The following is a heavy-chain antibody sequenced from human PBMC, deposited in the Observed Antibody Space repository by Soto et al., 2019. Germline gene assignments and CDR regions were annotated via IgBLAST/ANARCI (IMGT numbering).Heavy chain of an antibody. D-gene: IGHD3-22*01. CDR2: IKQDGSEK. CDR3: ESYYDSSGYYYYFDY. Sequence: GGSLRLSCAASGFTFSSYWMSWVRQAPGKGLEWVANIKQDGSEKYYVDSVKGRFTISRDNAKNSLYLQMNSLRAEDTAVYYCESYYDSSGYYYYFDYWGQGTLVTVSS. J-gene: IGHJ4*02. CDR1: GFTFSSYW. V-gene: IGHV3-7*05.